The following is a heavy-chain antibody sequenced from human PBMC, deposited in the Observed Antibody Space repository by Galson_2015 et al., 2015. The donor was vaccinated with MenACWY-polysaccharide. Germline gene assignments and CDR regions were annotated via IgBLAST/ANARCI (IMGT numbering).Heavy chain of an antibody. J-gene: IGHJ3*01. CDR1: GFTFGTYW. Sequence: SLRLSCAASGFTFGTYWMHWVRHAPGEGLEWVARINPDGSSKYYADSVKGRFTVSRDNAKNTVYLQMNSLRAEDTAVYYCARDPHCGAGCSIHDAFDVWGQGTKVTVSS. V-gene: IGHV3-74*01. CDR3: ARDPHCGAGCSIHDAFDV. D-gene: IGHD2-21*02. CDR2: INPDGSSK.